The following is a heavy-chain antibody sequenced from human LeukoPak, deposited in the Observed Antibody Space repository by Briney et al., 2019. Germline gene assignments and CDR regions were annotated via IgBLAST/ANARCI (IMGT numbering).Heavy chain of an antibody. J-gene: IGHJ4*02. CDR3: ARDGPCINVVCYTDFDY. Sequence: GGSLRLSSGASGFTFSTSWMNWVRQAPGKGLVWVSQINSDGSNTNYADSVKGRFTISRDNAKNTLYLQMNSLRAEDTAVYYCARDGPCINVVCYTDFDYWGRGTLVTVSS. CDR1: GFTFSTSW. V-gene: IGHV3-74*01. CDR2: INSDGSNT. D-gene: IGHD2-8*01.